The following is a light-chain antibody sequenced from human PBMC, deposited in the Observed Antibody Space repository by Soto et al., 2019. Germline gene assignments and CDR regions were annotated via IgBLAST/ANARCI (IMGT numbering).Light chain of an antibody. CDR2: GNN. CDR1: SSNIGAGYD. J-gene: IGLJ1*01. Sequence: QSVLTQPPSVSGAPGQRVTIPCTGSSSNIGAGYDVHWYQQLPGTAPKLLVYGNNYRPSGVPDRFSGSKSGTSASLAITGLQAGDEADSSCQSYGSGLSGPDYVFGTGTKLTVL. CDR3: QSYGSGLSGPDYV. V-gene: IGLV1-40*01.